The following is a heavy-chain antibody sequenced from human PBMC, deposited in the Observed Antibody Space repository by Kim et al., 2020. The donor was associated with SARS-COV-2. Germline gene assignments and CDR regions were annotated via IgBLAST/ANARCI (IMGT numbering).Heavy chain of an antibody. J-gene: IGHJ5*02. Sequence: GGSLRLSCVASGFTFSKYGMHWVRQAPGKGLEWVAVLSYDGSSNYYADSVKGRFTISRDNSNNSLFLQMNSLRVDDTGVYFCAKDASYCSGGSCYWFDPWGPGTLVTISS. CDR2: LSYDGSSN. V-gene: IGHV3-30*18. CDR3: AKDASYCSGGSCYWFDP. D-gene: IGHD2-15*01. CDR1: GFTFSKYG.